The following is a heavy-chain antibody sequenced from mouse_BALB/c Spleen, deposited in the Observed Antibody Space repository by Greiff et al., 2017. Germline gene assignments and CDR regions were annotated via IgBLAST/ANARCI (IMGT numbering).Heavy chain of an antibody. V-gene: IGHV1S34*01. Sequence: LVKTGASVKISCKASGYSFTGYYMHWVKQSHGKSLEWIGYISCYNGATSYNQKFKGKATFTVDTSSRTAYMQFNSLTSEDSAVYYCARGGGNYVGFAYWGQGTLVTVSA. D-gene: IGHD2-1*01. CDR2: ISCYNGAT. CDR3: ARGGGNYVGFAY. J-gene: IGHJ3*01. CDR1: GYSFTGYY.